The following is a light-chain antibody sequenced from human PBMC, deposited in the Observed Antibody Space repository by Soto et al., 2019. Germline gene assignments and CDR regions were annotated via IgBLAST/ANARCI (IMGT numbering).Light chain of an antibody. V-gene: IGKV3-11*01. CDR3: QQRSNWPLT. CDR1: QSVSSY. J-gene: IGKJ4*01. CDR2: DAS. Sequence: EIVLTQSPATLSLSPGERATLSCRASQSVSSYLAWYQQKPGQAPRLLIYDASNRATGIPARFSGSGSGTDVTLTISSIVPEDFAVYYCQQRSNWPLTFGGGTKVEIK.